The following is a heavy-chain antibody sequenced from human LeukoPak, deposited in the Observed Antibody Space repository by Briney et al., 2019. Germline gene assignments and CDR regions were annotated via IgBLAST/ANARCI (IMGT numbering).Heavy chain of an antibody. D-gene: IGHD6-19*01. CDR3: AREIFVAVAGTYYFDY. CDR2: ISSSSSYI. V-gene: IGHV3-21*01. J-gene: IGHJ4*02. Sequence: GGSLRLSCAASGFTFSSYSMNWVRQAPGKGLEWVSSISSSSSYIYYADSVKGRFTISRDNAKNSLYLQMNSLRAEDTAVYYCAREIFVAVAGTYYFDYWGQGTLVTVSS. CDR1: GFTFSSYS.